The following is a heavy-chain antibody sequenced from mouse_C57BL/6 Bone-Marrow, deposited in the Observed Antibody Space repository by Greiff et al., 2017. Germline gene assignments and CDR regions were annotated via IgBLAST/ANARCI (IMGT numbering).Heavy chain of an antibody. D-gene: IGHD1-1*01. CDR2: IWSGGSN. Sequence: QVQLKESGPGLVQPSQSLSITCTVSGFSLTSYGVHWVRQPPGKGLEWLGVIWSGGSNAYYAPFISSLGISKNNSKSQVFFKMNSLQADDTAIYYCAKKGYGSSYGAMDYWGQGTSVTVSS. J-gene: IGHJ4*01. CDR3: AKKGYGSSYGAMDY. CDR1: GFSLTSYG. V-gene: IGHV2-4*01.